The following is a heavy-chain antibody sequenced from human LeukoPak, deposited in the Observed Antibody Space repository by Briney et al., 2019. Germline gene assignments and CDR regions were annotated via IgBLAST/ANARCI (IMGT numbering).Heavy chain of an antibody. J-gene: IGHJ6*04. CDR3: ARDLSNHDTSIGFYYYYGMDV. D-gene: IGHD3-9*01. CDR1: GGSISGYY. Sequence: SETLSLTCTVSGGSISGYYWSWVRQSPAKGLEWIGYIHYSGSTNYNPSLTSRVTISVDTFKNQFSLKLTSVTAADTAVYYCARDLSNHDTSIGFYYYYGMDVWGKGTTVTVSS. V-gene: IGHV4-59*01. CDR2: IHYSGST.